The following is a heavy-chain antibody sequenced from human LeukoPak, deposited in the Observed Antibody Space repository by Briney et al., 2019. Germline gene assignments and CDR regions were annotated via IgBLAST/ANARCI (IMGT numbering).Heavy chain of an antibody. V-gene: IGHV3-53*01. CDR3: ARGGVTDYFDY. Sequence: GGSLRLSCAASGFTLSSNYMSWVRQAPGKGLEWVSVIYSGGSTYYADSVKGRFTISRDNSKNTLYLQMNSLRAEDTAVYYCARGGVTDYFDYWGQGTLVTVSS. CDR1: GFTLSSNY. D-gene: IGHD2-21*02. CDR2: IYSGGST. J-gene: IGHJ4*02.